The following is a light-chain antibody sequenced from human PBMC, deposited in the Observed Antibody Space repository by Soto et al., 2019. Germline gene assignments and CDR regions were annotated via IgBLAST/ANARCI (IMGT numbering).Light chain of an antibody. V-gene: IGKV1-5*01. CDR2: DAS. Sequence: DIQMTQSPSTLSASVGDRVTITCRASQTISTWLAWYQHKPGKAPNLLIYDASTLMSGVPSRFSGSGSGTDFTLTINSLQPEDFATYYCQQLYGYPITFGQGTRLEI. CDR1: QTISTW. CDR3: QQLYGYPIT. J-gene: IGKJ5*01.